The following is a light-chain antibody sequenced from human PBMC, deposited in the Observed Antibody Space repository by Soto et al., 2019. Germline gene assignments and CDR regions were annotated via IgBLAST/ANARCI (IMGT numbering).Light chain of an antibody. CDR1: SSNIGSNS. Sequence: QSVLTQPPSASGTPGQRVTISCSGSSSNIGSNSVNWYQQLPGTAPKLLMYSSNQRPSGVPDRFSGSKSGTSASLAISGLQSEDEADYDCAAWDDSMNGVVFDGGTKVTVL. CDR2: SSN. J-gene: IGLJ2*01. CDR3: AAWDDSMNGVV. V-gene: IGLV1-44*01.